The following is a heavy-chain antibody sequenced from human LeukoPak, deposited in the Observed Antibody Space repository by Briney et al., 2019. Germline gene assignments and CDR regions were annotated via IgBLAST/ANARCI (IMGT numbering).Heavy chain of an antibody. CDR3: AKGKQWLDYYYYYMDV. V-gene: IGHV3-33*06. CDR1: GFTFSNYG. J-gene: IGHJ6*03. D-gene: IGHD6-19*01. Sequence: GRSLRLSCAASGFTFSNYGMHWVRQAPGKGLEWVAVIWYDGSNKYYADSVRGRFTISRDNSKNMLYLQMSSLRAEDTAVYYCAKGKQWLDYYYYYMDVWGKGTTVTVSS. CDR2: IWYDGSNK.